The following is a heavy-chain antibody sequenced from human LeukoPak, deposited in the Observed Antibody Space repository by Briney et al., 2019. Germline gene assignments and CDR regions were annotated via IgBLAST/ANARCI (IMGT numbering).Heavy chain of an antibody. Sequence: SVKVSCKASGGTFSSYAISLVRQAPGQGLEWMGRIIPIFGTANYAQKFQGRVTITTDESTSTAYMELSSLRSEDTAVYYCARDSTYGSGSFDYWVQRTLVTVSS. D-gene: IGHD3-10*01. V-gene: IGHV1-69*05. CDR1: GGTFSSYA. CDR2: IIPIFGTA. CDR3: ARDSTYGSGSFDY. J-gene: IGHJ4*02.